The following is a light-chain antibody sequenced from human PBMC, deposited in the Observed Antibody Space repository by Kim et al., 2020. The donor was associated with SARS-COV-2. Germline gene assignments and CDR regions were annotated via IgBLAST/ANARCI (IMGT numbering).Light chain of an antibody. CDR3: HIWDSSGNQQV. J-gene: IGLJ3*02. CDR1: SLRNYY. Sequence: SSELTQDPAVSVALGQTVMIACQGDSLRNYYVGWYQQKPGQAPVVVFHGKNNRPSGIPDRFSGSSSGNTASLTITGAQAEDEADYYCHIWDSSGNQQVFG. V-gene: IGLV3-19*01. CDR2: GKN.